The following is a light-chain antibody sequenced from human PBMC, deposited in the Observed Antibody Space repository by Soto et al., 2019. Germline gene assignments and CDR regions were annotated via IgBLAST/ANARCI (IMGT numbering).Light chain of an antibody. Sequence: EILLTQSPATLSLSPGERATLSCRASQSVRSYLAWYQQKPGQPPRLLIYDTSNRATGIPPRFSGSGSETEFTLTISSLEPEDFAVYYCQQRYQWPPITFGQGTRLEIK. V-gene: IGKV3-11*01. CDR2: DTS. CDR1: QSVRSY. J-gene: IGKJ5*01. CDR3: QQRYQWPPIT.